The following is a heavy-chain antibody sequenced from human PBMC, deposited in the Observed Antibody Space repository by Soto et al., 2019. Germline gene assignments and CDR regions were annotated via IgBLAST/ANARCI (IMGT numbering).Heavy chain of an antibody. J-gene: IGHJ5*02. V-gene: IGHV4-61*01. CDR2: VHSSGIT. Sequence: LSLTCTVSGGSVSNDNFYWSWIRQPPGKGLEWIGYVHSSGITNYNPSLKRRVTISVDTSRNQFSLRLSSVTAADTAVYYCARGLTMGQLPSHFDHWGQGTLVTVSS. CDR1: GGSVSNDNFY. D-gene: IGHD3-16*01. CDR3: ARGLTMGQLPSHFDH.